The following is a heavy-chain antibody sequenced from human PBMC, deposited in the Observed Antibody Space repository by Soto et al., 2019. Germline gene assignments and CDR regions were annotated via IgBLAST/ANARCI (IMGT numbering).Heavy chain of an antibody. CDR3: ARREGDTAMVDAFDI. CDR1: GGSISSGGYY. CDR2: IYYSGST. D-gene: IGHD5-18*01. J-gene: IGHJ3*02. Sequence: SETLSLTCTVSGGSISSGGYYWSWIRQHPGKGLEWIGYIYYSGSTYYNPSLKSRVTISVDTSKNQFSLKLSSVTAADTAVYYCARREGDTAMVDAFDIWGQGTIVTVSS. V-gene: IGHV4-31*03.